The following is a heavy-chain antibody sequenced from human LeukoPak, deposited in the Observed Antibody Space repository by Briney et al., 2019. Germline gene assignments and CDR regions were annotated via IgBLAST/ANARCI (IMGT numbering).Heavy chain of an antibody. J-gene: IGHJ4*02. CDR3: VKYYDSSGSYYFDY. Sequence: GGSLRLSCAASGFTFSSYAMSWVRQAPGKGLEWVSAISGSGGSTYYADSVKGRFTISRDNSKNTLYLQMNSLRAEDTAVYYCVKYYDSSGSYYFDYWGQGTLVTVSS. D-gene: IGHD3-22*01. V-gene: IGHV3-23*01. CDR1: GFTFSSYA. CDR2: ISGSGGST.